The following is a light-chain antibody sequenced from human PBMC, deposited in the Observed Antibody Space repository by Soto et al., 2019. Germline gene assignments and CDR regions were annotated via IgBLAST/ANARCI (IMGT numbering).Light chain of an antibody. J-gene: IGLJ1*01. V-gene: IGLV2-14*01. CDR3: NSYTTSSTYV. CDR2: EVT. CDR1: SSDVGGYNY. Sequence: QSVLTQPGSVSGSPGQSITISCTGASSDVGGYNYVSWYQQHPGKAPKLMIYEVTNRPSGVSNRFSGSKSGNTASLTISGLQAEDEADYYCNSYTTSSTYVFGTGTKVTVL.